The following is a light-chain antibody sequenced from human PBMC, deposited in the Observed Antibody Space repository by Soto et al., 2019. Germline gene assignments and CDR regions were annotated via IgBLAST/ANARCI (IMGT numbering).Light chain of an antibody. CDR3: AAWDDSLSGVV. CDR1: SSNIGSNF. V-gene: IGLV1-47*01. CDR2: RNN. Sequence: QSVLTQPPSASGTPGQRVTISCSGSSSNIGSNFIYWYQQLPGTAPKLLIYRNNERPSGVPDRFSGSKSGTSASLAISGLRSDDEADYHCAAWDDSLSGVVFGGGTKLNVL. J-gene: IGLJ2*01.